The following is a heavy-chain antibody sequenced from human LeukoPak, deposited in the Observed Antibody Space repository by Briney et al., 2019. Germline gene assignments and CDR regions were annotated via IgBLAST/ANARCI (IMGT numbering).Heavy chain of an antibody. D-gene: IGHD3-10*01. J-gene: IGHJ4*02. V-gene: IGHV1-2*06. Sequence: ASVKVSCKASGYTFTGYYMHWARQAPGQGLEWMGLINPNSGCTNYAQKFQGRVSIARDTSINTAYMELSRLRSGGTAVYYCARGLRYGSGSYSDYWGPGTLVTVSS. CDR2: INPNSGCT. CDR1: GYTFTGYY. CDR3: ARGLRYGSGSYSDY.